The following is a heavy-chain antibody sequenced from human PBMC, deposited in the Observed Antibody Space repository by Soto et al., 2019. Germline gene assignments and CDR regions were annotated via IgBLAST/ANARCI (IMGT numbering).Heavy chain of an antibody. CDR2: FDPEYGKT. V-gene: IGHV1-24*01. CDR1: GRTLSEIS. D-gene: IGHD3-16*01. J-gene: IGHJ6*03. Sequence: VSVKVSCKVSGRTLSEISIHWVRQAPGRGPEWMGGFDPEYGKTTYAQKFQGRFTMTEDTSTDTACMELSSLRSDDTAVYYCATDEGDSFNLNYNYMDVWGKGTTVTVSS. CDR3: ATDEGDSFNLNYNYMDV.